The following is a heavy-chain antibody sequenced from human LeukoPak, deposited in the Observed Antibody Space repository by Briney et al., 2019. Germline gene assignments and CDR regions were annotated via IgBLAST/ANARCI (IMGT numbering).Heavy chain of an antibody. Sequence: GGSLRLSCAASGFTFSSYAMHWVRQAPGKGLEWVAVISYDGSNKYYADSVKGRFTISRDNSKNTLYPQMNSLRAEDTAVYYCARSQDSSSWYSGYYFDYWGQGTLVTVSS. CDR2: ISYDGSNK. J-gene: IGHJ4*02. CDR3: ARSQDSSSWYSGYYFDY. CDR1: GFTFSSYA. D-gene: IGHD6-13*01. V-gene: IGHV3-30-3*01.